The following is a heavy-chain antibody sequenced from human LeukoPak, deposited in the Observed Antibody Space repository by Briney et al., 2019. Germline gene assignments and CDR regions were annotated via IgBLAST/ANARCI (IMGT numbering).Heavy chain of an antibody. D-gene: IGHD2-21*01. Sequence: SGTLSLTCTVSGGSISTLYWSWIRQPPGQGLEWIGHIYYSGSTNYHPSLERRVTIQVDPSKNQFSPTLLSVTAVDTAVYYWSRYSSEGSPYSYSVDVWGKGTSVTVSS. V-gene: IGHV4-59*01. CDR1: GGSISTLY. CDR2: IYYSGST. J-gene: IGHJ6*03. CDR3: SRYSSEGSPYSYSVDV.